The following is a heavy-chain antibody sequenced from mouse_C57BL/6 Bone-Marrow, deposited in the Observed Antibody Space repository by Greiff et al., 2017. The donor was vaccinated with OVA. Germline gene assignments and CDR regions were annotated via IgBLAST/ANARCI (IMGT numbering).Heavy chain of an antibody. CDR1: GFTFTDYY. D-gene: IGHD2-1*01. CDR2: IRNKANGYTT. V-gene: IGHV7-4*01. CDR3: VVYFWFAY. J-gene: IGHJ3*01. Sequence: EVKLMESGGGLVQPGASLRLSCAASGFTFTDYYMSWVRQPPGKALEWLALIRNKANGYTTEYTATVKGRFTISRDNSQNILYLQMSTLRAEDSATYYCVVYFWFAYWGQGTLVTVSA.